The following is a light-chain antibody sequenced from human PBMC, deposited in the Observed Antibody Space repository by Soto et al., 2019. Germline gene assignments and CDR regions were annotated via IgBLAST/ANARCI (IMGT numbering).Light chain of an antibody. CDR3: QQYGSSPPYT. V-gene: IGKV3-20*01. Sequence: EIVLTQSPGTLSLSPGERATLSCRASQSVSSSYLAWYQQKPGQAPRLLIYGASNRATGIPDRFSGSGSGTDLTLTISRLEPEDFAVYYCQQYGSSPPYTFGQGTQLEIK. J-gene: IGKJ2*01. CDR2: GAS. CDR1: QSVSSSY.